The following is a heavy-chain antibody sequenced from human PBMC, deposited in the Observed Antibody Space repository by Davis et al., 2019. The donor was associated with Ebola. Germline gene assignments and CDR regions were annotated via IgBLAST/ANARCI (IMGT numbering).Heavy chain of an antibody. CDR3: AKDPSLESSSE. CDR1: GFTFSNYA. CDR2: ISYDGSNK. V-gene: IGHV3-30*04. D-gene: IGHD6-13*01. J-gene: IGHJ4*02. Sequence: GESLKISCAASGFTFSNYAMHWVRQAPGKGLEWVAVISYDGSNKYYADSVKGRFTISRGNSKNTLYLQMNSLRAEDTAVYYCAKDPSLESSSEWSQGTLVTVSS.